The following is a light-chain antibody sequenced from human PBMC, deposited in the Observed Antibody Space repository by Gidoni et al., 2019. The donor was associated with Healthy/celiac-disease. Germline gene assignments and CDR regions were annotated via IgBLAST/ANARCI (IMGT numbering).Light chain of an antibody. CDR2: DAS. CDR3: QQYNSYPWT. V-gene: IGKV1-5*01. Sequence: DIQMTQSPSPLSASVGDRVTITCRASQSISSWLAWYQQKPGKAPTLLIYDASSLESGVPSRFSGSGSGTEFTLTISSLQPDDFATYYCQQYNSYPWTFGQXTKVEIK. J-gene: IGKJ1*01. CDR1: QSISSW.